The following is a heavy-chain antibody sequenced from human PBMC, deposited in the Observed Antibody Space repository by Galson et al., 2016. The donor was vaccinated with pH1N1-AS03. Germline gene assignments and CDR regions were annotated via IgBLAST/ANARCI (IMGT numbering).Heavy chain of an antibody. D-gene: IGHD6-13*01. CDR2: VRFDGINK. J-gene: IGHJ4*02. CDR1: GFTFSTYG. Sequence: SLRLSCAAAGFTFSTYGMHWVRQAPGKGLEWVAFVRFDGINKFYADSVKGRFTISRDNSKNTLYLQMNSLRTEDTAVNYCANREKAATRPFDYWGQGTLVTVSS. CDR3: ANREKAATRPFDY. V-gene: IGHV3-30*02.